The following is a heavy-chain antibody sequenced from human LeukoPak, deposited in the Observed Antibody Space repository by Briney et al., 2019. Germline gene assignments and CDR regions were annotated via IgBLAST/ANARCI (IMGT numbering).Heavy chain of an antibody. D-gene: IGHD1-26*01. CDR2: IYYSGST. J-gene: IGHJ6*03. V-gene: IGHV4-39*01. Sequence: SETLSLTCTVSGGSISSSSYYWGWIRQPPGKGLEWIGSIYYSGSTYYNPSLKSRVTISVDTSKNQFSLKLSSVTAADTAVYYCASLKWELLDYYYMDVWGKGTTVTVSS. CDR1: GGSISSSSYY. CDR3: ASLKWELLDYYYMDV.